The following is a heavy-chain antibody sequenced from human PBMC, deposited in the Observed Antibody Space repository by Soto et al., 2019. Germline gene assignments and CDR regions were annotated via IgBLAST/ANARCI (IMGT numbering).Heavy chain of an antibody. CDR1: GGSISKFY. CDR2: VYATGTT. Sequence: SETLSLTCNVSGGSISKFYWAWIRKTAGNGLEWMGRVYATGTTDYNPSLRSRVAMSVDISKKTFSLRLRSVTGADSGVYYCVRDGSKSLRDWFDPWGQGILVTV. V-gene: IGHV4-4*07. CDR3: VRDGSKSLRDWFDP. J-gene: IGHJ5*02.